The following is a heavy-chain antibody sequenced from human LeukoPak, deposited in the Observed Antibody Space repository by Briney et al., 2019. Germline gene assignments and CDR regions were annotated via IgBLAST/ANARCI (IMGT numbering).Heavy chain of an antibody. J-gene: IGHJ3*02. CDR1: GYTFTGYY. Sequence: ASVKVSCKASGYTFTGYYMHWVRQAPGQGLEWMGWINPNSGGTNYAQKFQGRVTMTRDTSISTAYMELSRLRSDDTAVYYCARDKVLSGRRTPDAFGIWGQGTMVTVSS. D-gene: IGHD5-12*01. V-gene: IGHV1-2*02. CDR3: ARDKVLSGRRTPDAFGI. CDR2: INPNSGGT.